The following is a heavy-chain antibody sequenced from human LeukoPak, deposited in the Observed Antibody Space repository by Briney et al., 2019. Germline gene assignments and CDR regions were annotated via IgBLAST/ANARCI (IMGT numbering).Heavy chain of an antibody. CDR3: VRGGYDIMTGYYPFYFDS. V-gene: IGHV4-59*01. D-gene: IGHD3-9*01. CDR2: ISYSGST. CDR1: GGSINNYY. J-gene: IGHJ4*02. Sequence: PSETLSLTCTVSGGSINNYYWSWIRQPPGKGLEWIGYISYSGSTNYNPSLTSRVTMSADTSKNQVSLNLSSVTAADTAVYYCVRGGYDIMTGYYPFYFDSWGQGTLVTVSS.